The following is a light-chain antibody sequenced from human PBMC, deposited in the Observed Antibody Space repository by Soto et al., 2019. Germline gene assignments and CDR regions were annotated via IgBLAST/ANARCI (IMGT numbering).Light chain of an antibody. CDR1: SSDVGSYNF. CDR2: DVA. CDR3: CTFAGRYSDV. V-gene: IGLV2-11*01. Sequence: QSALTQPRSVSGSPGQSVTISCTGTSSDVGSYNFVSWHQQHPGKAPKLMIYDVAKRPSGVPDRFSGSKSGNTASLTISRLQAEDEADYYCCTFAGRYSDVFGSGTKVTVL. J-gene: IGLJ1*01.